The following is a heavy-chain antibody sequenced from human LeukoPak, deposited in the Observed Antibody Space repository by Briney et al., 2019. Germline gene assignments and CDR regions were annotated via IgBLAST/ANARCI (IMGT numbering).Heavy chain of an antibody. V-gene: IGHV3-23*01. D-gene: IGHD3-9*01. J-gene: IGHJ6*02. Sequence: PGGSLRLSCAASGFTFSSYAMSWVRQAPGKGLEWVSAISGSGGSTYYADSVKGRSTISRDNSKNTLYLQMNSLRAEDTAVYYCAKTDRYFDWLLLGSMDVWGQGTTVTVSS. CDR3: AKTDRYFDWLLLGSMDV. CDR1: GFTFSSYA. CDR2: ISGSGGST.